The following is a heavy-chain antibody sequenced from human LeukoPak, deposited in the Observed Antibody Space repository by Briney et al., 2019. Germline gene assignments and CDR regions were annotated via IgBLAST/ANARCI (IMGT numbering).Heavy chain of an antibody. CDR2: ISGSGGST. CDR1: GFTFSSYS. J-gene: IGHJ4*02. V-gene: IGHV3-23*01. CDR3: AKEALRYSSGWHFDY. D-gene: IGHD6-19*01. Sequence: PGGSLRLSCAASGFTFSSYSMNWVRQAPGKGLEWVSAISGSGGSTYYADSVKGRFTISRDNSKNTLYLQMNSLRAEDTAVYYCAKEALRYSSGWHFDYWGQGTLVTVSS.